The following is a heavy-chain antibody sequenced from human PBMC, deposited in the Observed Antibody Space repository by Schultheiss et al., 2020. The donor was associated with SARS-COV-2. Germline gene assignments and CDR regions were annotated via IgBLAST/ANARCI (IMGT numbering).Heavy chain of an antibody. J-gene: IGHJ6*02. CDR2: IYYSGST. D-gene: IGHD1-14*01. Sequence: SQTLSLTCTVSGGGSITSYYWSWIRQPPGKGLEWIGYIYYSGSTYYNPSLKSRVAISVDTSKNQFSLKLSSVTAADTAVYYCARDHHAEGVDVWGQGTTVTVSS. CDR1: GGGSITSYY. V-gene: IGHV4-59*12. CDR3: ARDHHAEGVDV.